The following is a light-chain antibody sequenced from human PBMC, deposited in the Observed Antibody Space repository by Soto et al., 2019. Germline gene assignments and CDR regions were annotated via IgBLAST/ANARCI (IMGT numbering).Light chain of an antibody. CDR3: LQDYSYPRT. J-gene: IGKJ1*01. Sequence: AIQMTQSPSSLSASVRDRVTIICRASQGIRNDLGWYQQRPGKAPKLLIYATSNLQSGVPSRFSGSGSGTDFTLTISSLQPEDFATYYCLQDYSYPRTFGQGTKVEIK. V-gene: IGKV1-6*01. CDR2: ATS. CDR1: QGIRND.